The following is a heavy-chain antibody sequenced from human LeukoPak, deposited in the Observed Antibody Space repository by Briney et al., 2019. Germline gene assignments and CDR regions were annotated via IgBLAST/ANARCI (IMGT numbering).Heavy chain of an antibody. CDR1: GFSFNSYG. CDR3: ARGGDILDF. Sequence: PGGSLRLSYVASGFSFNSYGMHWVRQAPGKGLEWVAVIWYDGSNKYYADSMKGRVTISRDNSKNTLYMQMNSLRADDTAVYYCARGGDILDFWGQGTLVTVSS. D-gene: IGHD2-15*01. J-gene: IGHJ4*02. V-gene: IGHV3-33*01. CDR2: IWYDGSNK.